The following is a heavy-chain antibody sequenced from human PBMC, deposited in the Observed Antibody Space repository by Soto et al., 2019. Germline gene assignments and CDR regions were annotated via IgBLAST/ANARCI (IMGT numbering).Heavy chain of an antibody. V-gene: IGHV1-3*05. D-gene: IGHD6-19*01. Sequence: QVQLVQSGAEEKKPGASVKVSCKASGYTFTNYVMHWVRQAPGQSLEWMGWINAGNGNTKYSQKFQGRVTISRDTSASTAYMELSSLRSEDTAVYYCARSQQWLYGSFDSWGQGTLVTVSS. J-gene: IGHJ5*01. CDR3: ARSQQWLYGSFDS. CDR1: GYTFTNYV. CDR2: INAGNGNT.